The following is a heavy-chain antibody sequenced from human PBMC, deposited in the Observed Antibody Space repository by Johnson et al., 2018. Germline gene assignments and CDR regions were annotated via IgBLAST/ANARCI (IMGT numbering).Heavy chain of an antibody. CDR3: ARYNKRPHYDGMDV. Sequence: QVQLVQSGGGVVQPGRSLRLSCAASGFTFSSYGMHWVRQAPGKGLEWVAVIWYDGSDKYYADSVKGRFTISRDNSKNTLYLQMNSLRAEDTAVYYCARYNKRPHYDGMDVWGQGTTVTVSS. V-gene: IGHV3-33*01. CDR2: IWYDGSDK. J-gene: IGHJ6*02. D-gene: IGHD1-14*01. CDR1: GFTFSSYG.